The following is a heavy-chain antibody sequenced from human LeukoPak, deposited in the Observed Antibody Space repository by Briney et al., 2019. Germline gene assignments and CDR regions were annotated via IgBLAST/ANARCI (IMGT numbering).Heavy chain of an antibody. Sequence: SVKVSCKASGGTFSSYAISWVRQAPGQGLEWMGGIIPIFGTANYAQKFQGRVTITADKSTSTAYMELSSLRSEDTAVYHCARVAAEVVGLPGVIGFGWLRRDYYYVDVWGKGTTVTVSS. CDR3: ARVAAEVVGLPGVIGFGWLRRDYYYVDV. V-gene: IGHV1-69*06. CDR2: IIPIFGTA. CDR1: GGTFSSYA. J-gene: IGHJ6*03. D-gene: IGHD2-2*02.